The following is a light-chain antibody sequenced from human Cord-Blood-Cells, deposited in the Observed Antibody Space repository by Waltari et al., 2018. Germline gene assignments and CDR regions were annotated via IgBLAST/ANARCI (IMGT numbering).Light chain of an antibody. J-gene: IGLJ3*02. Sequence: QSALTQPASVSGSPGQSITISCTGTSSDVGGYNYVSWYQQHPGKAPTLMIYDVIKRPSGVCNRFSGSKSGNTASLTISGLQAEDEAYYYCSSYTSSSTKVFGGGTKLTVL. V-gene: IGLV2-14*01. CDR1: SSDVGGYNY. CDR3: SSYTSSSTKV. CDR2: DVI.